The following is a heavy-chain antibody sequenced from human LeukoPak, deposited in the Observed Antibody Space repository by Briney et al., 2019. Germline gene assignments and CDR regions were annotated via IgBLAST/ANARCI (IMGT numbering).Heavy chain of an antibody. Sequence: GGSLRLSCAASGFTFSSYSMNWVRQAPGKGLEWVSSISSSSSYIYYADSVKGRFTISRDNAKNSLYLQMNSLRAEDTAVYYCARDQGEWFGEFNWGQGTLVTVSS. J-gene: IGHJ4*02. V-gene: IGHV3-21*01. D-gene: IGHD3-10*01. CDR1: GFTFSSYS. CDR3: ARDQGEWFGEFN. CDR2: ISSSSSYI.